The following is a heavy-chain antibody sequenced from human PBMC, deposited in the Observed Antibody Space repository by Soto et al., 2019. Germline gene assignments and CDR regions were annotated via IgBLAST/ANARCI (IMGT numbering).Heavy chain of an antibody. CDR3: VRGDLEEIAVVVGARPGDYGRDV. J-gene: IGHJ6*02. D-gene: IGHD2-15*01. Sequence: QVQLVESGGGVVQPGRSLRLSCAASGFIFSNYAMHWVPQAQGRGQEWVSAISVSGIRTVSVDSEKGRFTVSRDNSKKTGYLQRTTLRVEDTAVYFCVRGDLEEIAVVVGARPGDYGRDVWGHGTTVTVSS. CDR1: GFIFSNYA. CDR2: ISVSGIRT. V-gene: IGHV3-30-3*01.